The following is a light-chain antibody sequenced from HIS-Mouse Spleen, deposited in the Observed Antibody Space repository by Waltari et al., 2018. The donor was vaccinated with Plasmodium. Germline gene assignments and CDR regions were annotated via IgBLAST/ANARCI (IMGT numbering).Light chain of an antibody. CDR1: SSDAGGYNY. CDR2: DVS. Sequence: QSALTQPASVSGSPGQSITISCPGTSSDAGGYNYVSWYQQHPGKAPKLMIYDVSNRPSGVSNRFSGSKSGNTASLTISGLQAEDEADYYCSSYTSSSTLNYVFGTGTKVTVL. V-gene: IGLV2-14*03. CDR3: SSYTSSSTLNYV. J-gene: IGLJ1*01.